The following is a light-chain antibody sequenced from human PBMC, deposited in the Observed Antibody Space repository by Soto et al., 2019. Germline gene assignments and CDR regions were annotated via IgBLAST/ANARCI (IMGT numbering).Light chain of an antibody. V-gene: IGLV2-23*02. J-gene: IGLJ1*01. CDR3: CSFAGSSTYV. Sequence: QSALTQPASVSGSPGQSITITCTGTSSDVGSYNLVSWYQHHPGKAPKVMIYEVDKRPSGVSIRFSGSKSGDTASLTIFGLQAEDEADYYCCSFAGSSTYVFGTGTKLTVL. CDR1: SSDVGSYNL. CDR2: EVD.